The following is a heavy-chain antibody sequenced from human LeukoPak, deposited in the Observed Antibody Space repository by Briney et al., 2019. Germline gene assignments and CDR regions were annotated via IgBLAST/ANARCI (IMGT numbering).Heavy chain of an antibody. V-gene: IGHV3-33*01. CDR2: IWYDGSNK. CDR3: ARRGAVADAFDI. Sequence: GGSLRLSCAASGFSFSNYGMHWVRQAPGKGLEWVASIWYDGSNKYYADSVKGRFTISRDNAKNTLYLQMNSLRAEDTAVYYCARRGAVADAFDIWGQGTMVTVSS. CDR1: GFSFSNYG. J-gene: IGHJ3*02. D-gene: IGHD4-23*01.